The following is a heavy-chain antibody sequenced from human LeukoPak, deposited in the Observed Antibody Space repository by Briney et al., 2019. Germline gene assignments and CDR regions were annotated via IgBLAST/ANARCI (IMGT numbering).Heavy chain of an antibody. CDR1: GYSFTYW. D-gene: IGHD4-17*01. J-gene: IGHJ4*02. Sequence: GESLKISCKGTGYSFTYWIGWVRQMPGKGLEWMGIIYSGDSHTKYSPSFQGRVTISADKSISTAYLQWSSLEASDTAMYYCASARHGDYVWDYWGQGTLVTVSS. CDR3: ASARHGDYVWDY. V-gene: IGHV5-51*01. CDR2: IYSGDSHT.